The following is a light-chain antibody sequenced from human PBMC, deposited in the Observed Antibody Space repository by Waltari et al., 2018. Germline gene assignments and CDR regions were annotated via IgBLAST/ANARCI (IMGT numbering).Light chain of an antibody. V-gene: IGKV1-39*01. J-gene: IGKJ4*01. Sequence: DIQMTQSPSSLSASVGDRVTITCRASQTIPRYLNWYQQKPGKAPKLLIYGISNLHSGVPSRFSGSGSWTDFTLTISSLQPEDFATYYCQQSTSIPLTFGGGTKVDIK. CDR1: QTIPRY. CDR3: QQSTSIPLT. CDR2: GIS.